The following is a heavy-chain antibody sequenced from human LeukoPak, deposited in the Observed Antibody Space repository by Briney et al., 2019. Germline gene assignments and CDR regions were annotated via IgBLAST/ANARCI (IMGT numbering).Heavy chain of an antibody. CDR1: GFSFTNYA. CDR3: ARRPVAAEYFQH. J-gene: IGHJ1*01. CDR2: ISYDESKI. V-gene: IGHV3-30*03. D-gene: IGHD6-25*01. Sequence: QSGGSLRLSCTGSGFSFTNYAMHWVRQAPGEGLEWVAVISYDESKIYYADSVKGRFTISRDLSTNTLYLQMNSLTTEDTAMYFCARRPVAAEYFQHWGQAPWSPSPQ.